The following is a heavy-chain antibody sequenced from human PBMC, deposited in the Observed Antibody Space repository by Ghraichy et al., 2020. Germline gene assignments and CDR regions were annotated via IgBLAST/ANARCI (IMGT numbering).Heavy chain of an antibody. V-gene: IGHV4-39*01. CDR1: GGSISSSSYY. CDR3: ARIDREGGMDV. Sequence: SETLSLTCTVSGGSISSSSYYWGWIRQPPGKGLEWIESIYYSGSTYYNPSLKSRVTISVDTSKNQFSLKLSSVTAADTAVYYCARIDREGGMDVWGQGTTVTVSS. J-gene: IGHJ6*02. D-gene: IGHD3-9*01. CDR2: IYYSGST.